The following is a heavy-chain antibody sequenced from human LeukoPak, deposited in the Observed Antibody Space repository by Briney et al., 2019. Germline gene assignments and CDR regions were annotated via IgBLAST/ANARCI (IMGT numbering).Heavy chain of an antibody. CDR1: GFSISRSYY. CDR3: XXAGWIXTSXIDY. V-gene: IGHV4-38-2*01. D-gene: IGHD2-2*03. CDR2: IYHIGST. Sequence: SETLSLTCGVSGFSISRSYYWAWIRQPPGKGLEWIGTIYHIGSTYYSPSLGSRVTMSVDTSKNEFSLNLKSVTAADTAVYYXXXAGWIXTSXIDYWGXGALVTVSS. J-gene: IGHJ4*02.